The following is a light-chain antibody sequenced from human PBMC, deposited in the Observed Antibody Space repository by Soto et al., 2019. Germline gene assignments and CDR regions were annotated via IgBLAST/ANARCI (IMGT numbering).Light chain of an antibody. CDR1: QSVGSS. Sequence: EMMMTQSPATLSVSPGERATLSCWASQSVGSSLAWYQQKPGQAPRLLMYGASTRATAIPARFSGSGSGTEFTLTISSLQSEDFGVYYCQQYSKWPPLTFGGGTKVEIK. V-gene: IGKV3-15*01. CDR3: QQYSKWPPLT. CDR2: GAS. J-gene: IGKJ4*01.